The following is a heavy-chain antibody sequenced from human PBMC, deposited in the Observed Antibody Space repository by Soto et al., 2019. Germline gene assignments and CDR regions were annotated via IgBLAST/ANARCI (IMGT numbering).Heavy chain of an antibody. CDR1: GFPFSDSY. V-gene: IGHV3-11*01. Sequence: GGSLRLSCAASGFPFSDSYMSWIRQAPGKGLEWLSYINRGGSTTYYADSVKGRFFISRDNAKNSLYLQMNSLRAEDTAVYYCARGRSRYFDYWSQGTLVTVSS. D-gene: IGHD1-26*01. CDR3: ARGRSRYFDY. J-gene: IGHJ4*02. CDR2: INRGGSTT.